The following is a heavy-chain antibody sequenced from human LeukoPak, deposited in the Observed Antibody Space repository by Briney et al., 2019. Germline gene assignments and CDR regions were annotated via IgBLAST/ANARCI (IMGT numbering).Heavy chain of an antibody. V-gene: IGHV1-18*01. CDR1: AYTFTSYG. CDR2: ISAYNGNT. CDR3: VSTPGYSSSWYTYFQH. Sequence: ASVNLSCTASAYTFTSYGISWVRQAPAQGLEWMGWISAYNGNTNYAQKLQGRVTMTTDTSTSTAYMELRSLRSDDTAVYYCVSTPGYSSSWYTYFQHWGQGTLVTVSS. D-gene: IGHD6-13*01. J-gene: IGHJ1*01.